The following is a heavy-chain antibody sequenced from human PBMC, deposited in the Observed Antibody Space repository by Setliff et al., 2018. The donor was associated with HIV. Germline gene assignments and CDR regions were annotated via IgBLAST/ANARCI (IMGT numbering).Heavy chain of an antibody. V-gene: IGHV1-69*13. CDR2: IIPIFGTS. J-gene: IGHJ6*03. D-gene: IGHD3-10*01. CDR3: AREGVSLWFGELPSSYYMDV. CDR1: GGTFSSYA. Sequence: SVKVSCKASGGTFSSYAISWVRQAPGQGLEWMGGIIPIFGTSNYPQKFQGRVTITADESTSTAYMELSSLRSEDTAVYYCAREGVSLWFGELPSSYYMDVWGKGTTVTVSS.